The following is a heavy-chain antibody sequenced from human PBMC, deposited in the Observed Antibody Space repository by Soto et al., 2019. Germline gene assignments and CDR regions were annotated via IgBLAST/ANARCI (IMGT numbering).Heavy chain of an antibody. V-gene: IGHV4-59*01. CDR1: GGSLTSYY. Sequence: QVQLQESGPGLVKPLETLSLTCTVPGGSLTSYYWSWVRQPPGKGLEWIGYIYYNGNINYNPSLKSRLTISLDTSKNQFSLRLSSVTAADTAVYYCATGRVYFGSEYWGQGTLVTVSS. J-gene: IGHJ4*02. D-gene: IGHD3-10*01. CDR3: ATGRVYFGSEY. CDR2: IYYNGNI.